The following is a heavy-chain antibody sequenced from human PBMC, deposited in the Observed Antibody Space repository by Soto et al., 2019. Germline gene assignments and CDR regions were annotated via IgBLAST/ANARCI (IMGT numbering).Heavy chain of an antibody. CDR2: MMPVYGAA. D-gene: IGHD3-3*01. CDR1: GDTFSRSA. Sequence: QVQLVQSGAEVKKPGSSVKVSCKASGDTFSRSAFAWVRQAPGQGPEWMGGMMPVYGAANYAQKFRGRLTINADKSTRNIYMELSSMSSDDPGVYYWAGGGGTSLGAVILQGRPGRAGWGRGATVSVSS. CDR3: AGGGGTSLGAVILQGRPGRAG. J-gene: IGHJ6*02. V-gene: IGHV1-69*06.